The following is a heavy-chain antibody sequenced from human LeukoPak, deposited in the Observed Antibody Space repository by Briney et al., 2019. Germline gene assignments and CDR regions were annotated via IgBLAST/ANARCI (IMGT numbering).Heavy chain of an antibody. D-gene: IGHD2-15*01. V-gene: IGHV3-15*01. CDR2: IKSKTDGGTT. J-gene: IGHJ4*02. Sequence: GGSLRLSCAVSGFTVSSNYMSWVRQAPGKGLEWVGRIKSKTDGGTTDYAAPVKGRFTISRDDSKNTLYLQMNSLKTEDTAVYYCTTDPAVVGYWGQGTLVTVSS. CDR1: GFTVSSNY. CDR3: TTDPAVVGY.